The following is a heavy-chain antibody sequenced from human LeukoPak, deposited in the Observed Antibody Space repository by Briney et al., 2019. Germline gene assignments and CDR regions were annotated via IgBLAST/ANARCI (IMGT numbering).Heavy chain of an antibody. D-gene: IGHD1-7*01. V-gene: IGHV3-21*01. CDR2: ISSSSSYI. J-gene: IGHJ4*02. CDR3: ARSPTLVRYNWNYAVDY. CDR1: GFTFSSYS. Sequence: PGGSLRLSCAASGFTFSSYSMNWVRQAPGKGLEWVSSISSSSSYIYYADSVKGRFTISRDNAKNSLYLQMNSLRAEDTAVYYCARSPTLVRYNWNYAVDYWGQGTLVTVSS.